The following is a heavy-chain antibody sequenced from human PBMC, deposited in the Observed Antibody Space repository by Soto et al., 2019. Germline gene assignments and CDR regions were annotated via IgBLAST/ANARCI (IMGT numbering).Heavy chain of an antibody. Sequence: SETLSLTCTVSGGSISSGGYYWSWIRQHPGKGLEWIGYIYYSGSTYYNPSLKSRVTISVDTSKNQFSLKLSSVTAADTAVYYCASEKRSYYYYYGMDVWGQGTTVTVSS. CDR3: ASEKRSYYYYYGMDV. CDR1: GGSISSGGYY. CDR2: IYYSGST. V-gene: IGHV4-31*03. J-gene: IGHJ6*02.